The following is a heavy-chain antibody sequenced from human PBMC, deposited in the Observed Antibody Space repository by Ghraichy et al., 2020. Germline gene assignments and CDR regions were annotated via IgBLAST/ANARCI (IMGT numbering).Heavy chain of an antibody. J-gene: IGHJ6*02. D-gene: IGHD3-3*01. Sequence: SCAASGFTFSSYSMNWVRQAPGKGLEWVSSISSSSSYIYYADSVKGRFTISRDNAKNSLYLQMNSLRAEDTAVYYCAREADYDFWSGYARGHYYYGMDVWGQGTTVTVSS. CDR2: ISSSSSYI. CDR1: GFTFSSYS. CDR3: AREADYDFWSGYARGHYYYGMDV. V-gene: IGHV3-21*01.